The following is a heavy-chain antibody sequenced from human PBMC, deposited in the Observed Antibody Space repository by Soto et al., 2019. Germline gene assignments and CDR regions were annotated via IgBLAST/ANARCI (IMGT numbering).Heavy chain of an antibody. CDR3: ARGPFPSYPPIHYYGSFYGMDV. Sequence: ETLSLTCAVSGGSISSYCWSWIRQPSGKGLEWIGRIYTSGSTNYNPSLKSRVTMSVDTSKNQFSLKLSSVTAADTAVYYCARGPFPSYPPIHYYGSFYGMDVWGQGTTVTVSS. J-gene: IGHJ6*02. D-gene: IGHD3-10*01. CDR2: IYTSGST. V-gene: IGHV4-4*07. CDR1: GGSISSYC.